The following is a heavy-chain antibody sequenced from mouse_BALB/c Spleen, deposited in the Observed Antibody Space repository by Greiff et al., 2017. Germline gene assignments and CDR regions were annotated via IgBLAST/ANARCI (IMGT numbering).Heavy chain of an antibody. J-gene: IGHJ4*01. CDR3: ARCGGNYAMDY. CDR2: ISSGSSTI. CDR1: GFTFSSFG. V-gene: IGHV5-17*02. Sequence: EVKLVESGGGLVQPGGSRKLSCAASGFTFSSFGMHWVRQAPEKGLEWVAYISSGSSTIYYADTVKGRFTISRDNPKNTLFLQMTSLRSEDTAMYYCARCGGNYAMDYWGQGTSVTVSS.